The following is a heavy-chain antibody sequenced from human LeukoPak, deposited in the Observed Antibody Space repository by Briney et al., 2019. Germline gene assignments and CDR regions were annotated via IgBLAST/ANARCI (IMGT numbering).Heavy chain of an antibody. CDR1: GGSISSYY. Sequence: SETLSLTCTVSGGSISSYYWSWIRQPAGKGLEWIGRIYTSGSTNYNPSLKSRVTMSVDTSKNQFSLKLSSVTAADTAVYYCARGSDDILTGTPLAFDICGQGTMVTVSS. V-gene: IGHV4-4*07. CDR2: IYTSGST. CDR3: ARGSDDILTGTPLAFDI. D-gene: IGHD3-9*01. J-gene: IGHJ3*02.